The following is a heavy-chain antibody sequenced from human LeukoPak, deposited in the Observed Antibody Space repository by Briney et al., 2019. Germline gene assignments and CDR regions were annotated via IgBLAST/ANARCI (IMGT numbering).Heavy chain of an antibody. CDR1: GESFSGYY. CDR3: ARSPHIWFAERGWFDP. Sequence: SETLSLTCVVYGESFSGYYRTWIRQPPGKGLEWIGEIIDTGSTKYNSSLKSRVTISVDTSKSQFSLKLSSVTAADTAVYFCARSPHIWFAERGWFDPWGQGTLVTVSS. D-gene: IGHD3-10*01. V-gene: IGHV4-34*12. CDR2: IIDTGST. J-gene: IGHJ5*02.